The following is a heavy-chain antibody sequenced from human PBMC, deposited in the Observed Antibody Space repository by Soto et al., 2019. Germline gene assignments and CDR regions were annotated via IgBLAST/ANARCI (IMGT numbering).Heavy chain of an antibody. CDR1: GGTFSSYA. D-gene: IGHD6-13*01. Sequence: QVQLVQSGAEVKKPGSSVKVSCKASGGTFSSYAISWVRQAPGQGLEWMGGIIPIFGTANYAQKFQGRVTITADESTSTGYMALSSLRSEDTAVYYCAREGGNVAGTLSAYSNWGQGTLVTVSS. J-gene: IGHJ4*02. V-gene: IGHV1-69*01. CDR3: AREGGNVAGTLSAYSN. CDR2: IIPIFGTA.